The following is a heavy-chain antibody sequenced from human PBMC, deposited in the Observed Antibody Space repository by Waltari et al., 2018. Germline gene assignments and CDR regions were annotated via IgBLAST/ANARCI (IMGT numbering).Heavy chain of an antibody. CDR1: GGSISSGDYY. J-gene: IGHJ4*02. V-gene: IGHV4-30-4*08. CDR2: IYYSGST. CDR3: AKERNQYYDFWSGYNYPVDY. Sequence: QVQLQESGPGLVKPSQTLSLTCTVSGGSISSGDYYWSWIRQPPGKGLEWIGYIYYSGSTYYNPSLKSRVTISVDTAKNQFSLKLSSVTAADTAVYYCAKERNQYYDFWSGYNYPVDYWGQGTLVTVSS. D-gene: IGHD3-3*01.